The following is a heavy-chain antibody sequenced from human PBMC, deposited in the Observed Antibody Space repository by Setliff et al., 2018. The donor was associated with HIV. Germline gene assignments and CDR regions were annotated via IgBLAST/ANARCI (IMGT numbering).Heavy chain of an antibody. CDR2: IYSSGST. V-gene: IGHV4-4*08. Sequence: SETLSLTCTVSGGSISTYYWSWIRQPPGKGLEWIGYIYSSGSTDYNPSLKSRVTISVDTSKNQFSLKMSSVTAADTAVYYCARSGDFWSGYYYYYYYMDVWGKGTTVTVSS. J-gene: IGHJ6*03. D-gene: IGHD3-3*01. CDR3: ARSGDFWSGYYYYYYYMDV. CDR1: GGSISTYY.